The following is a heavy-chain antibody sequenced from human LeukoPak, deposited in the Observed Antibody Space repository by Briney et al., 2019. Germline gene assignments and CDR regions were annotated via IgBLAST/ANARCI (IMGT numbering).Heavy chain of an antibody. Sequence: SQTLSLTCAISGDSVSSNSSAWNWIRQSPSRGLEWLGRTYYRSKWYNDYAVSVKSRITINPDTSKNEFSLQLNSVTPEDTAVYYCARAFRIAAAGLFDYWGQGTLVTVSS. D-gene: IGHD6-13*01. CDR3: ARAFRIAAAGLFDY. J-gene: IGHJ4*02. V-gene: IGHV6-1*01. CDR2: TYYRSKWYN. CDR1: GDSVSSNSSA.